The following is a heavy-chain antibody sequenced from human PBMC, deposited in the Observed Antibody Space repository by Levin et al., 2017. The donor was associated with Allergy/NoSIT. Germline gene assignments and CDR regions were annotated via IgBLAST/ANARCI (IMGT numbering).Heavy chain of an antibody. CDR3: ATSFWGSYPAEY. Sequence: GESLKISCAASGFTFSLYSFNWVRQFPGKGLQWVSSISSSGSDIFYADSVKGRFTISRDNANNSVYLEINNLRVEDTALYFCATSFWGSYPAEYWGQGTIVTVS. CDR1: GFTFSLYS. V-gene: IGHV3-21*04. CDR2: ISSSGSDI. D-gene: IGHD3-16*02. J-gene: IGHJ4*02.